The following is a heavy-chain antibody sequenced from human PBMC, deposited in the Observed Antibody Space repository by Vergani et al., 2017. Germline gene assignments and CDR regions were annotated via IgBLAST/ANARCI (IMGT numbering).Heavy chain of an antibody. D-gene: IGHD3-22*01. CDR2: IIPILGIA. CDR1: GGTFSSYA. CDR3: ARDGVLDSSGYYYRDYYYYGMXV. V-gene: IGHV1-69*04. J-gene: IGHJ6*02. Sequence: QVQLVQSGAEVKKPGSSVKVSCKASGGTFSSYAISWVRQAPGQGLEWMGRIIPILGIANYAQKFQGRVTITADKSTSTAYMELSSLRSEDTAVYYCARDGVLDSSGYYYRDYYYYGMXVWGQGP.